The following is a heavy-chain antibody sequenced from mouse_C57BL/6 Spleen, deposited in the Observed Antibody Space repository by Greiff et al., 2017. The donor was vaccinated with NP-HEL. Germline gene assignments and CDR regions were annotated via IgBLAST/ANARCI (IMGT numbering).Heavy chain of an antibody. D-gene: IGHD2-10*02. J-gene: IGHJ4*01. V-gene: IGHV1-52*01. CDR1: GYTFTSYW. CDR2: IDPSDSET. CDR3: ARGGSIYAMDY. Sequence: QVQLQQPGAELVRPGSSVKLSCKASGYTFTSYWMHWVKQRPIQGLEWIGNIDPSDSETHYNQKFKDKATLTVDKSSSTAYMQLSSRTSEDSAVYYCARGGSIYAMDYWGQGTSVTVSS.